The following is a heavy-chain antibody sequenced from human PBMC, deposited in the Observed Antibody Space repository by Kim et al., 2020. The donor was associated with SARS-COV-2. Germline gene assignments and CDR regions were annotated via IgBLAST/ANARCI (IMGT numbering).Heavy chain of an antibody. CDR1: GFTFSQYW. V-gene: IGHV3-7*03. CDR2: IKPDGSEE. J-gene: IGHJ4*02. D-gene: IGHD2-2*01. Sequence: GGSLRLSCAASGFTFSQYWMSWVRQAPGKGLEWVANIKPDGSEENYVDSVKGRFIISRDNAKNSLYLQMNSLRAEDTAVYYCARRQPAANFDYWGQGTLV. CDR3: ARRQPAANFDY.